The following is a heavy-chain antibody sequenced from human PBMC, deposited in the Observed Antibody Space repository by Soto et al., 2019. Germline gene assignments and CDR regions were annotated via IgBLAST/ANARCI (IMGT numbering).Heavy chain of an antibody. CDR2: IWYDGSNK. D-gene: IGHD5-18*01. CDR3: ARERDSYSYGPEGYYYGMDV. Sequence: GGSLRLSCAASGFTFSSYGMHWVRQAPGKGLEWVAVIWYDGSNKYYADSVKGRFTISRDNSKNTLYLQMNSLRAEDTAVYYCARERDSYSYGPEGYYYGMDVWGQGTTVTVSS. J-gene: IGHJ6*02. CDR1: GFTFSSYG. V-gene: IGHV3-33*01.